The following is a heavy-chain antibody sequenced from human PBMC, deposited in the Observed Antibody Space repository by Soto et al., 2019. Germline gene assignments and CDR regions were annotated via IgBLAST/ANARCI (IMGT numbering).Heavy chain of an antibody. J-gene: IGHJ4*02. V-gene: IGHV1-69*01. CDR3: ARGYYSGSNPSAFDY. CDR2: ITPTLNIA. Sequence: QLQLVQSGAEVREPGSSVKVSCKASGGTFSSYTVIWVREAPGQGLEWMGGITPTLNIAKYAEKFQGRVTITADESTSTVTMPLSSLTSEDTAVYFCARGYYSGSNPSAFDYWGQGTLVAVSS. CDR1: GGTFSSYT. D-gene: IGHD1-26*01.